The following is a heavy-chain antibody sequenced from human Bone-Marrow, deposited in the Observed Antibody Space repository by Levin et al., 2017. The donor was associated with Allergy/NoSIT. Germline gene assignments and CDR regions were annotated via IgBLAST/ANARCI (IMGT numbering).Heavy chain of an antibody. D-gene: IGHD3-3*01. CDR1: GGSISSYY. Sequence: PSETLSLTCTVSGGSISSYYWSWIRQPPGKGLEWIGYIYYSGSTNYNPSLKSRVTISVDTSKNQFSLKLSSVTAADTAVYYCARVSGSDDFWSGYYTGPGYFDYWGQGTLVTVSS. V-gene: IGHV4-59*01. CDR2: IYYSGST. CDR3: ARVSGSDDFWSGYYTGPGYFDY. J-gene: IGHJ4*02.